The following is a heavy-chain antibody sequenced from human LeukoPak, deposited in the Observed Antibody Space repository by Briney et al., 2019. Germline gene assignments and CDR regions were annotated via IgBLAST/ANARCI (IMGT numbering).Heavy chain of an antibody. CDR1: GFTFSSYG. CDR2: ISGSGGST. Sequence: GGSLRLSCAASGFTFSSYGMSWVRQAPGKVLEWISAISGSGGSTYYADSVKGRFTISRDNSKNTLYLQMNSLRAEDTAVYYCAKLLWFGRGYFDYWGQGTLVTVSS. CDR3: AKLLWFGRGYFDY. J-gene: IGHJ4*02. D-gene: IGHD3-10*01. V-gene: IGHV3-23*01.